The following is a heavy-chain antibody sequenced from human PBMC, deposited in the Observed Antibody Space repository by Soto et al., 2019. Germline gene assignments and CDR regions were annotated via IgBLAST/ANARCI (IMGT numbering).Heavy chain of an antibody. V-gene: IGHV4-59*01. D-gene: IGHD3-10*01. CDR3: ARAGVRGGNWFDP. CDR1: GGSISSYY. CDR2: IYYSGST. Sequence: SETLSLTCTVSGGSISSYYWSWIRQPPGKGLELIGYIYYSGSTNYNPSLKSRVTISVDTSKNQFSLKLSSVTAADTAVYYCARAGVRGGNWFDPWGQGTLVTVSS. J-gene: IGHJ5*02.